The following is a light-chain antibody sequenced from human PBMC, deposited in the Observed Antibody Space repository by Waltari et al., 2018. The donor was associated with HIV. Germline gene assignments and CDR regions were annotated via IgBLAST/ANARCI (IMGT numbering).Light chain of an antibody. CDR3: GTWDTSLTAGV. V-gene: IGLV1-51*01. Sequence: QSVLTQPPSVSAAPGQKVTISCSGSSSHLGNTYVPWFQQLPGTAPKLLIYDNHKRPSGIPDRFSASRSGTSATLAVTGLQIGDEADYYCGTWDTSLTAGVFGGGTKLTVL. CDR2: DNH. CDR1: SSHLGNTY. J-gene: IGLJ3*02.